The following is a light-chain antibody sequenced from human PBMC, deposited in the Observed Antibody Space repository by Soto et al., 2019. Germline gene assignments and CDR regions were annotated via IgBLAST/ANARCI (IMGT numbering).Light chain of an antibody. CDR1: SSDIGGYDF. V-gene: IGLV2-14*01. J-gene: IGLJ2*01. CDR2: DVT. CDR3: SSYTSSSTLKV. Sequence: QSALTQPASESGSLGQSITISCTGTSSDIGGYDFVSWYQQYPGKAPKLMIYDVTNRPSGVSNRFSGSKSGNTASLTISGLQAEDEADYYCSSYTSSSTLKVFGGGTKLTVL.